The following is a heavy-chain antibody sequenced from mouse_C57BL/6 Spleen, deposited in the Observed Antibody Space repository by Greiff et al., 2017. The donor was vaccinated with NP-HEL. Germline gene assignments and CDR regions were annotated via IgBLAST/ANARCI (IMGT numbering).Heavy chain of an antibody. D-gene: IGHD1-2*01. J-gene: IGHJ1*03. V-gene: IGHV14-2*01. Sequence: EVQLQQSGAELVKPGASVKLSCTASGFNIKDYYMHWVKQRTEQGLEWIGRIDPEDGETKYAPKFKGKATITADTSSNTAYMQLSSLTSEDTAVYYCARYGTTAHWYFDVWGTGTTVTVSS. CDR3: ARYGTTAHWYFDV. CDR1: GFNIKDYY. CDR2: IDPEDGET.